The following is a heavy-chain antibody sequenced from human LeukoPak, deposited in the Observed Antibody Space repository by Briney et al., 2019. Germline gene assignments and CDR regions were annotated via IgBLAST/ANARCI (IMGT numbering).Heavy chain of an antibody. Sequence: GGSLRLSCAASGFTFSSYSMNWVRQAPGKGLEWVSVIYSGGSTYYADSVKGRFTISRDNSKNTLYLQMNSLRAEDTAVYYCVCEGAYDSSGYYYFDYWGQGTLVTVSS. CDR1: GFTFSSYS. J-gene: IGHJ4*02. CDR3: VCEGAYDSSGYYYFDY. D-gene: IGHD3-22*01. CDR2: IYSGGST. V-gene: IGHV3-66*01.